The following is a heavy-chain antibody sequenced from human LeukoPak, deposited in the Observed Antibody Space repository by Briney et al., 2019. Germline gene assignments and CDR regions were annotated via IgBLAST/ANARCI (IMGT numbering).Heavy chain of an antibody. D-gene: IGHD1-26*01. Sequence: PGGSQRLSCVASGLTFTTYWMTWVRQAPGRGLEWVANIKEDGSAKYYVDSVKGRFTISRDNAKNSLFLEMNSLRVEDTAVYYCARGGAYFDYWGQGTLVTVSS. V-gene: IGHV3-7*01. J-gene: IGHJ4*02. CDR2: IKEDGSAK. CDR1: GLTFTTYW. CDR3: ARGGAYFDY.